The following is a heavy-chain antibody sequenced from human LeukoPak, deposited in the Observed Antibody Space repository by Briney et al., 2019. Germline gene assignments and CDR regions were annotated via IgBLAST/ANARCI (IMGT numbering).Heavy chain of an antibody. V-gene: IGHV4-59*01. Sequence: SETLSLTCTVSGGSISSYYWSWIRQPPGKGLEWIGYIYYSGSTNYNPSLKSRVTISVDTTRNQFSLKLSSVTAADTAVYYCARDFNYDSSGYLYNWFDPWGQGTLVTVSS. D-gene: IGHD3-22*01. CDR2: IYYSGST. J-gene: IGHJ5*02. CDR1: GGSISSYY. CDR3: ARDFNYDSSGYLYNWFDP.